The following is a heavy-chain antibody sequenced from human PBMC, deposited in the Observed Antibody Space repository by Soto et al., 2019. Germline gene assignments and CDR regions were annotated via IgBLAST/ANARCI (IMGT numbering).Heavy chain of an antibody. CDR3: AREGYCSGGSCYYYYYYGMDV. Sequence: QVQLVQSGAEVKKPGASVKVSCKASGYTFTSYGISWVRQAPGQGLEWMGWISAYNGKTNYAQKLQGRVTMTTDTSTSTAYMELRSLRSDDTAVYYCAREGYCSGGSCYYYYYYGMDVWGQGTTVTVSS. D-gene: IGHD2-15*01. CDR1: GYTFTSYG. J-gene: IGHJ6*02. CDR2: ISAYNGKT. V-gene: IGHV1-18*01.